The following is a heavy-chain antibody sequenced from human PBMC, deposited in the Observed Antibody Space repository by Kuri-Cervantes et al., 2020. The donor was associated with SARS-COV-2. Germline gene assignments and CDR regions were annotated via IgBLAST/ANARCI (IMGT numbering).Heavy chain of an antibody. D-gene: IGHD6-19*01. CDR1: GFTFSSYW. CDR3: ARVDPPLIDSSGLTGIDY. V-gene: IGHV3-74*01. J-gene: IGHJ4*02. CDR2: INSDGSST. Sequence: GGSLRLSCAASGFTFSSYWMHWVRQAPGKGLVWVSRINSDGSSTSYADSVKGRFTISRDNAKNSLYLQMNSLRAEDTAVYYCARVDPPLIDSSGLTGIDYWGQGTLVTVSS.